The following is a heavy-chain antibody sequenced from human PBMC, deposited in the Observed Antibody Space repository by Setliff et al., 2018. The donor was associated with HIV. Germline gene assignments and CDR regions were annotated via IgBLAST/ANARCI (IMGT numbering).Heavy chain of an antibody. V-gene: IGHV4-34*01. CDR2: INHSGST. CDR3: ARGGSSSSHRYYYYYYMDV. CDR1: GGSFSEYY. Sequence: SETLSLTCAVYGGSFSEYYWSWIRQSPGKGLEWIGEINHSGSTHYNPSLKSRVTISVDTSKNQFSLKLSSVTAADTAVYYCARGGSSSSHRYYYYYYMDVWGKGTTVTVSS. D-gene: IGHD6-6*01. J-gene: IGHJ6*03.